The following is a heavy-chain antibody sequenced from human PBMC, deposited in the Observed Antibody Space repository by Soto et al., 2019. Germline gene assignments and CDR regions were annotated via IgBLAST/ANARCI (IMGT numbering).Heavy chain of an antibody. D-gene: IGHD5-18*01. CDR1: GFTLSSHG. Sequence: QVQLVESGGGVVQPGGSLRLSCAASGFTLSSHGMQWVRQATGKGLEWVAVVSYDGGTKYYADSVKGRFTISRDNSKNTLCLQMNSLSAEDTAVYYCVKEFGVAGSSYESFFDYWGQGTLVTVSS. V-gene: IGHV3-30*18. CDR2: VSYDGGTK. J-gene: IGHJ4*02. CDR3: VKEFGVAGSSYESFFDY.